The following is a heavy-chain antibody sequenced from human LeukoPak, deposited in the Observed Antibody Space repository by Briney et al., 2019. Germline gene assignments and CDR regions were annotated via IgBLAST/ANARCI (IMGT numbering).Heavy chain of an antibody. Sequence: SETLSLTCAVYGGSFSGYYWSWIRQPPGKGLEWIGEINHSGSTNYNPSLKSRVTISVDTSENQFSLKLSSVTAADTAVYYCASSDYPPHFRHWGQGTLVTVSS. D-gene: IGHD4-17*01. CDR2: INHSGST. V-gene: IGHV4-34*01. CDR1: GGSFSGYY. J-gene: IGHJ1*01. CDR3: ASSDYPPHFRH.